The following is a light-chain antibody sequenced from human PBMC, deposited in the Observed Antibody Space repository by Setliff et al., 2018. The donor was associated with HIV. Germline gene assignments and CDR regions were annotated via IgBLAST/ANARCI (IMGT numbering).Light chain of an antibody. V-gene: IGLV2-14*02. CDR3: AAWDDSLSVFV. CDR2: DVN. Sequence: QSALAQPASVSGSPGQSITISCTGTNNDIGNYDLVSWYQQHPGQVPKLMIYDVNKRPSGVPDRFSGSKSGTSASLAISGLQSEDEADYYCAAWDDSLSVFVFGNGTKVTVL. CDR1: NNDIGNYDL. J-gene: IGLJ1*01.